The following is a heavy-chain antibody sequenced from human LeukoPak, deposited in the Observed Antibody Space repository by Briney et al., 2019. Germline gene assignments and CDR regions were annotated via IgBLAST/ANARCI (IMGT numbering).Heavy chain of an antibody. V-gene: IGHV4-61*02. D-gene: IGHD2-2*01. J-gene: IGHJ4*02. CDR2: IYTSGST. Sequence: PSETLSLTCTVSGGSISSGSYYWSWIRQPAGKGLEWIGRIYTSGSTNYNPSLKSRVTMSVDTSKNQFSLKLSSVTAADTAVYYCARARYCSSTSCVALDYWGQGTLVTVSS. CDR1: GGSISSGSYY. CDR3: ARARYCSSTSCVALDY.